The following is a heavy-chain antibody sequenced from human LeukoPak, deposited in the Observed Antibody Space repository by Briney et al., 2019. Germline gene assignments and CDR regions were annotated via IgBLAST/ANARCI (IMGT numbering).Heavy chain of an antibody. J-gene: IGHJ4*02. CDR3: ARDLQRYPGIAVAGTCYFDY. CDR1: GGSISSGSYY. V-gene: IGHV4-61*02. D-gene: IGHD6-19*01. Sequence: TSQTLSLTCTVSGGSISSGSYYWSWIRQPAGKGLEWIGRIYTSGSTNYNPSLKGRVTISVDTSKNQFSLKLSSVTAADTAVYYCARDLQRYPGIAVAGTCYFDYWGQGTLVTVSS. CDR2: IYTSGST.